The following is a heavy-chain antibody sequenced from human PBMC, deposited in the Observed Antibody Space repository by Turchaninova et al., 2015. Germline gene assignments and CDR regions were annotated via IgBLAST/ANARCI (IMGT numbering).Heavy chain of an antibody. D-gene: IGHD6-19*01. J-gene: IGHJ4*02. CDR1: GVAVSSYG. CDR2: IKYYGSNE. Sequence: QVPWWESGGGWGRPWCPLVISWSVDGVAVSSYGSHGVPQERGNGLEWVATIKYYGSNEEDAESVNVRLTISRDNSKNTLFVQMNSRLAEDMAVYYCARERISSGWHTELYFDHWGQGTLVTVSS. CDR3: ARERISSGWHTELYFDH. V-gene: IGHV3-33*01.